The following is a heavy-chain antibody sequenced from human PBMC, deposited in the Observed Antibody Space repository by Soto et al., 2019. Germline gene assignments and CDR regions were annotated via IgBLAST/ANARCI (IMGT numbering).Heavy chain of an antibody. D-gene: IGHD5-18*01. V-gene: IGHV3-30*18. CDR1: GFTFSSYG. CDR2: ISYDGSNK. J-gene: IGHJ6*02. CDR3: AKVIQLWSYGMDV. Sequence: PGGSLRLSCAASGFTFSSYGMHWVRQAPGKGLEWVAVISYDGSNKYYADSVKGRFTISRDNSKNTLYLQMNSLRAEDTAVYYCAKVIQLWSYGMDVWGQGTRCSVSS.